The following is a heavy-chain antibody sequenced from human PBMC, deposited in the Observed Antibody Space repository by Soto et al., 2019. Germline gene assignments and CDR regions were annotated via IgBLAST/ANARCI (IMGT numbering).Heavy chain of an antibody. V-gene: IGHV3-21*01. CDR3: ARADCSSNSCDYYGMEV. Sequence: PGGSLRLSCAASGFTFSSYSMNWVRQAPGKGLEWVSSISSSSSYIYYADSVKGRFTISRDNAKNSLYLQMNSLRAEDTAVYYCARADCSSNSCDYYGMEVWGKGTTVTVS. CDR2: ISSSSSYI. D-gene: IGHD2-2*01. J-gene: IGHJ6*04. CDR1: GFTFSSYS.